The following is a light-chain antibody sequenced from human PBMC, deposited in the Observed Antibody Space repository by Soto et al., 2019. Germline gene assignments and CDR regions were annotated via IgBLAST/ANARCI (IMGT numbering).Light chain of an antibody. CDR3: GTWDSMLSAGAYV. CDR2: ENN. Sequence: QSVLTQPPSVSAAPGQKVTISCSGGSSNIGGNYVSWYQHLPGTAPKLLIYENNRRPSGIPDRFSGSKSGTSATLGITGLQTGDEADYYCGTWDSMLSAGAYVFGTGTKLTVL. J-gene: IGLJ1*01. CDR1: SSNIGGNY. V-gene: IGLV1-51*02.